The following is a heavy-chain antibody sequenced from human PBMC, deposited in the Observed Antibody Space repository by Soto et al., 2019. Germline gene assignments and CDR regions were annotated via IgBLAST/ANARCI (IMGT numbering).Heavy chain of an antibody. J-gene: IGHJ4*02. V-gene: IGHV3-30*18. CDR1: GFTFSSYG. CDR3: AKDGEAVGATSYFDY. CDR2: ISYDGSNK. Sequence: SGGSLRLSCAASGFTFSSYGMHWVRQAPGKGLGWVAVISYDGSNKYYADSVKGRFTISRDNSKNTLYLQMNSLRAEDTAVYYCAKDGEAVGATSYFDYWGQGTLVTVSS. D-gene: IGHD1-26*01.